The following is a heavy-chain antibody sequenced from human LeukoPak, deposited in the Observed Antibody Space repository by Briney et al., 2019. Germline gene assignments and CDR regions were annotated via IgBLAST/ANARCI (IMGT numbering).Heavy chain of an antibody. V-gene: IGHV3-20*01. CDR3: ARGDSSTFLGYFDY. Sequence: GGSLRLSCAASGFTFDDYGMSWVRQAPGKGLEWVPGINWNGGSTGYADSVKGRFTISRDNAKNSLYLQMNSLRAEDTALYHCARGDSSTFLGYFDYWGQGTLVTVSS. CDR1: GFTFDDYG. CDR2: INWNGGST. D-gene: IGHD2-2*01. J-gene: IGHJ4*02.